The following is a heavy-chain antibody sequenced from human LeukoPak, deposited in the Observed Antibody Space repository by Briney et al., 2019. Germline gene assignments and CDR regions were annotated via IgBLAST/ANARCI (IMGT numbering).Heavy chain of an antibody. CDR3: ASHSTFVGGATESIDY. Sequence: GGSLRLSCAASEFTFNNYWMHWVRQAPGKGLVRVSRINSDGSHTDYADSVKGRFTISRDNAKNTLYLQMNSLRAEDTAVYYCASHSTFVGGATESIDYWGQGTLVTVSS. V-gene: IGHV3-74*01. J-gene: IGHJ4*02. CDR2: INSDGSHT. D-gene: IGHD1-26*01. CDR1: EFTFNNYW.